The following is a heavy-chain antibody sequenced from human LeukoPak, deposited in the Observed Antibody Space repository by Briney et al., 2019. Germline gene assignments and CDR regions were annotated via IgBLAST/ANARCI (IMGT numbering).Heavy chain of an antibody. Sequence: GGSLRLSCAASGFTFSSLNMNWVRQAPGKGLEWVSCISSSSSYIFYADSVKGRFTISRDNAKNSLYLQMSSLRADDTAVYYCARGSEWSNGVSDYWGQGTLVTVSS. CDR1: GFTFSSLN. CDR2: ISSSSSYI. D-gene: IGHD3-3*01. CDR3: ARGSEWSNGVSDY. J-gene: IGHJ4*02. V-gene: IGHV3-21*01.